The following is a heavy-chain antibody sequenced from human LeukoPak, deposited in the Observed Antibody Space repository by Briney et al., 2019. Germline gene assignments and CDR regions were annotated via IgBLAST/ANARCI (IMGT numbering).Heavy chain of an antibody. CDR3: AKDRVAYCSGGSCYVPDS. CDR1: GFTFSDYY. V-gene: IGHV3-11*04. CDR2: ISSSGSTI. J-gene: IGHJ5*01. Sequence: GGSLRLSCAASGFTFSDYYMSWIRQAPGKGLEWVSYISSSGSTIYYADSVKGRFTISRDNSKNTLYLQMNSLRAEDTAVYYCAKDRVAYCSGGSCYVPDSWGQGTLVTVSS. D-gene: IGHD2-15*01.